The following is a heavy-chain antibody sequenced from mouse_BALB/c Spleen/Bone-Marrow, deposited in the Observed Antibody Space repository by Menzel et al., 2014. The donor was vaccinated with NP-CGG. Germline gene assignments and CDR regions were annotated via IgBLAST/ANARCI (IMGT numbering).Heavy chain of an antibody. CDR2: INPSNDTP. J-gene: IGHJ1*01. V-gene: IGHV1S81*02. CDR3: TRSGYYGYGWYFDV. D-gene: IGHD1-2*01. CDR1: GYTFTNYF. Sequence: VQVVESGAELVKPGASVKLSCRVSGYTFTNYFVYRVKQRPGQGLEWIGEINPSNDTPNFNEKFKSKATLTVDKSSSTAYMQLSSLTSEDSAVYYCTRSGYYGYGWYFDVWGAGTTVTVSS.